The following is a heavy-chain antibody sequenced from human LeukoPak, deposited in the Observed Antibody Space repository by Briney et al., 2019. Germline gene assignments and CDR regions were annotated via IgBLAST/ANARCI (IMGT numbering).Heavy chain of an antibody. CDR2: ISGSGDKT. CDR3: AKEAIPHLNSDSWFEY. D-gene: IGHD1-1*01. V-gene: IGHV3-23*01. CDR1: GITFNRYA. Sequence: GGSLRLSCAASGITFNRYAMSWARQAPGKGLEWVSGISGSGDKTYYADSVKGRFTISRDNSKNTLYLQMNSLRAEDTAVYYCAKEAIPHLNSDSWFEYWGRGTMVTVSS. J-gene: IGHJ4*02.